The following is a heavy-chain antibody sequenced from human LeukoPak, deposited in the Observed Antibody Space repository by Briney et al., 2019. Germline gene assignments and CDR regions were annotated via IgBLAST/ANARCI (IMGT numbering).Heavy chain of an antibody. Sequence: GGSLRLSCAGSGFTLSSNWMHWVRHAPGKGLVGVARFYSDGGRTNYADSVKGRFTISGDNAKNTQYLQMSSLRAEDTAVYYCARSGRGGAFDIWGQGTMVTVSS. J-gene: IGHJ3*02. CDR3: ARSGRGGAFDI. V-gene: IGHV3-74*01. D-gene: IGHD1-26*01. CDR1: GFTLSSNW. CDR2: FYSDGGRT.